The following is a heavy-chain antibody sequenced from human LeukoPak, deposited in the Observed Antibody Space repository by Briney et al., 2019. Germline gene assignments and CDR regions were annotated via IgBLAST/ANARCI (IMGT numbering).Heavy chain of an antibody. CDR1: GFTFSSYW. Sequence: GGSLRLSCAASGFTFSSYWMSWVRQAPGKGLEWVATINQNGGVKYYVDSVKGRFTISRDNAKTSLFLQMNSLRIDDTAMYYCTRTVNSASDFWGQGTLVTVSS. J-gene: IGHJ4*02. CDR3: TRTVNSASDF. D-gene: IGHD4-23*01. CDR2: INQNGGVK. V-gene: IGHV3-7*03.